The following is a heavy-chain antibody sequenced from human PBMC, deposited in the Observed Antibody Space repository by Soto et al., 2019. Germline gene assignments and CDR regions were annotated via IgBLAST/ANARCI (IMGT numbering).Heavy chain of an antibody. CDR2: IYYGGST. Sequence: SETLSLTCTVSSGSISSGGYYWSWIRQHPGKGLEWIGYIYYGGSTYYNPSLKSRVTISVDTSKNQFSLKLNSVTAADTAVYFCARDVAHGYTENVWGQGTMVTVSS. J-gene: IGHJ3*01. CDR3: ARDVAHGYTENV. V-gene: IGHV4-31*03. CDR1: SGSISSGGYY. D-gene: IGHD5-18*01.